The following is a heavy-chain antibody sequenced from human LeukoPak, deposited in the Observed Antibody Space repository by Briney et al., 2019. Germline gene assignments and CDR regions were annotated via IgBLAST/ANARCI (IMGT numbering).Heavy chain of an antibody. V-gene: IGHV4-30-2*01. CDR2: IYHSGTT. CDR3: ARDISSSSWFSNWFDP. Sequence: PSETLSLTCAVSGGSISSSGSSWNWIRQPPGKGLEWIGYIYHSGTTYYNPSLKSRVTISLDRSKNQFSLELSSVTAADTAVYYCARDISSSSWFSNWFDPWGQGTLVTVSS. J-gene: IGHJ5*02. D-gene: IGHD6-13*01. CDR1: GGSISSSGSS.